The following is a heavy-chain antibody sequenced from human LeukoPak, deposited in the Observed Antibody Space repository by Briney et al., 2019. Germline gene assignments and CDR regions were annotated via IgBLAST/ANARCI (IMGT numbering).Heavy chain of an antibody. CDR1: KFAFSHYG. V-gene: IGHV3-33*06. Sequence: GGSLRLSCAAYKFAFSHYGMHWVRQAPGKGLQWVAVIWSDGTNQYYADSVKGRFTISRDNSKKMVYLQMNSLRADDTGVYYCAKDAQRGFDYSNSLEYWGQGALVIVSA. CDR3: AKDAQRGFDYSNSLEY. CDR2: IWSDGTNQ. D-gene: IGHD4-11*01. J-gene: IGHJ4*02.